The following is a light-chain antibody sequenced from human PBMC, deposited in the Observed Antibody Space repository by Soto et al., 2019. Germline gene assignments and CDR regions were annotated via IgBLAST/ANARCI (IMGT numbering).Light chain of an antibody. J-gene: IGLJ2*01. CDR3: SSYTSSSTLV. Sequence: QSVLTQPASVSGSPGQSITISCTGTSSDVGGYDYVSWYQQHPGNAPKLMIYDVSNRPSGLNRFSGSKSGNTASLTISGLQAEDEADYYCSSYTSSSTLVFGGGTKLTVL. CDR2: DVS. CDR1: SSDVGGYDY. V-gene: IGLV2-14*01.